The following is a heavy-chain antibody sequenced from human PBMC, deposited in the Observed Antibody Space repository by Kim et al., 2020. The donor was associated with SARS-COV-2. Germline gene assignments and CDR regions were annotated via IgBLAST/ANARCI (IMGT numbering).Heavy chain of an antibody. CDR2: IYYSGST. CDR3: ARPRWAGEWGY. D-gene: IGHD3-10*01. CDR1: GGSISISSYY. Sequence: SQTLSLTCTVSGGSISISSYYWGWIRQPPGKGLEWIGSIYYSGSTYYNPSLKSRVTISVDTSKNQFSLKLSSVTAADTAVYYCARPRWAGEWGYWGQGTL. J-gene: IGHJ4*02. V-gene: IGHV4-39*01.